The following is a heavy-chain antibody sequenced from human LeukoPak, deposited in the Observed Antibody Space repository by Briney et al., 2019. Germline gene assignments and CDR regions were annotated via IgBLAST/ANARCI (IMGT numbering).Heavy chain of an antibody. Sequence: GGSLRLSCAASGVTFSGYSMNWVRQAPGKGLEWVSAITATSLHIYYADSVKGRFTISRDNAKNSLYLQMNSLRAEDTAVYYCVSPGGYYYGSGSYYNDYWGQGTLVTVSS. CDR2: ITATSLHI. J-gene: IGHJ4*02. D-gene: IGHD3-10*01. V-gene: IGHV3-21*01. CDR1: GVTFSGYS. CDR3: VSPGGYYYGSGSYYNDY.